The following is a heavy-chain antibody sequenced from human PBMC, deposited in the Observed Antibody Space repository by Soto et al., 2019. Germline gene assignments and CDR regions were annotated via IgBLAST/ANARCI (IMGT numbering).Heavy chain of an antibody. Sequence: PSETLSLTCAVYGGSFSGYYWSWIRQPPGKGLEWIGEINHSGSTKDNPSLKRRVTISVDTPKNQFSLKLASVTAADTAVLYCARGCLGRGSGGPVFDYWAQGTQVTVSS. CDR2: INHSGST. CDR3: ARGCLGRGSGGPVFDY. V-gene: IGHV4-34*01. D-gene: IGHD2-15*01. CDR1: GGSFSGYY. J-gene: IGHJ4*02.